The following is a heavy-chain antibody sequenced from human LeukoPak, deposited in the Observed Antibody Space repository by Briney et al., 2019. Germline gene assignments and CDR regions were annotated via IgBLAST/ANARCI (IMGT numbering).Heavy chain of an antibody. V-gene: IGHV4-38-2*02. CDR2: FYSSGST. CDR1: GYSISSGYY. D-gene: IGHD3-9*01. Sequence: KTSETLSLTCTVSGYSISSGYYWGWIRQPPGKGLEWIGYFYSSGSTSYNPSLKSRVTISADTSKNQFSLRLSSVTAADTAVYYCARGFDGQNAFDIWGQGTMVTVSS. CDR3: ARGFDGQNAFDI. J-gene: IGHJ3*02.